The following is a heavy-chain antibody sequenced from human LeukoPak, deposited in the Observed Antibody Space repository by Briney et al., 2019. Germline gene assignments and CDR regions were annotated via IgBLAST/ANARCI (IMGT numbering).Heavy chain of an antibody. V-gene: IGHV3-30-3*01. CDR2: ISYDGSNK. J-gene: IGHJ5*02. D-gene: IGHD4/OR15-4a*01. CDR1: GFTFSSYA. CDR3: ARDGASPGPLRPFDP. Sequence: GGSLRLSCAASGFTFSSYAMHWVRQAPGKGLEGVAVISYDGSNKYYADSVKGRFTISRDNSKNTLYLQMNSLRAEDTAVYYCARDGASPGPLRPFDPWGQGTLVTVSS.